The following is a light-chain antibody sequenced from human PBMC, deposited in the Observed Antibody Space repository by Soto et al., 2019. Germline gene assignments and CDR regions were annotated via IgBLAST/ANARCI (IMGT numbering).Light chain of an antibody. CDR3: QQYNTFSLT. J-gene: IGKJ4*01. CDR1: QSITAR. Sequence: DIQLTQSPSTLSASVADRVTITCRASQSITARLAWYQQKPGEAPKLLIYDASILERGVPSRFSGSGSGTEFTLTISSLQPDDFATDYCQQYNTFSLTFGGGTKGDIK. CDR2: DAS. V-gene: IGKV1-5*01.